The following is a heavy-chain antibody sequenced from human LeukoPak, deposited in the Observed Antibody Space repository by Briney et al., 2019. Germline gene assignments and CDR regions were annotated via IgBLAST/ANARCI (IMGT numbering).Heavy chain of an antibody. CDR2: FDPEDGET. J-gene: IGHJ5*02. D-gene: IGHD3-22*01. CDR3: ATAILDYYDSSGYKRWFDP. V-gene: IGHV1-24*01. CDR1: GYTFTDYY. Sequence: ASVKVSCKASGYTFTDYYMHWVRQAPGKGLEWMGGFDPEDGETIYAQKFQGRVTITEDTSTDTAYMELSSLRSEDTAVYYCATAILDYYDSSGYKRWFDPWGQGTLVTVSS.